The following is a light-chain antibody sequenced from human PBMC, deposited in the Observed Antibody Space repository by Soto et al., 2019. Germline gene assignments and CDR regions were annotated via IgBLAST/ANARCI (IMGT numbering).Light chain of an antibody. Sequence: QSALTQPASVSGSPGQSIAISCTGTSSDVVTYKYVSWYQQHPGKAPKLMIYEVSIRPSGVSDRSSGSKSGNTASLTISGLRPGDEAYSYCCSYPGRGPRVVFGGGTKRTAL. CDR1: SSDVVTYKY. CDR2: EVS. J-gene: IGLJ2*01. CDR3: CSYPGRGPRVV. V-gene: IGLV2-14*01.